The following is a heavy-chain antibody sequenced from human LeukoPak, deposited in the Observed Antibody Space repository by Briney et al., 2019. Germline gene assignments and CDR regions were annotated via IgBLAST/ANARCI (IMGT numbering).Heavy chain of an antibody. Sequence: ASVKVSCKASGYTFTSYGISWVRQAPGQGLEWMGWISAYNGNTNYAQKLQGRVTMTTDTSTSTAYMELRSLRSDDTAVYYCARVITIFGVASLDYWGQGTLVTGSS. CDR3: ARVITIFGVASLDY. CDR1: GYTFTSYG. CDR2: ISAYNGNT. J-gene: IGHJ4*02. D-gene: IGHD3-3*01. V-gene: IGHV1-18*01.